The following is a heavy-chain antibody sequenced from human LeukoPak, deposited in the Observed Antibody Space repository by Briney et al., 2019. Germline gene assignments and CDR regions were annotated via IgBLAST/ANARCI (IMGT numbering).Heavy chain of an antibody. J-gene: IGHJ6*02. CDR1: GFTFSSYA. CDR3: AKEGSSGWFAVVGVYYYYGMDV. CDR2: ISGSGGST. V-gene: IGHV3-23*01. Sequence: GGSLRLSCAASGFTFSSYAMSWVRHPPGKGLELVSAISGSGGSTYYANSVKGRFTISRDNSKNTLYLQMNNLRAEDTAVYYCAKEGSSGWFAVVGVYYYYGMDVWGQGTTVTVSS. D-gene: IGHD6-19*01.